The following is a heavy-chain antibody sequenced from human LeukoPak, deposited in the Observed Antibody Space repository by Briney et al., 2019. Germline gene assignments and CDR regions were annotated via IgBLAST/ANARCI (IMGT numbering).Heavy chain of an antibody. Sequence: GGSLRLSCAASGFTFSSYSMNWVRQAPGQGLEWVSSISSSSSYIYYADSVKGRFTISRDNAKNSLYLQMNSLRAEDTAVYYCAGTSSGYSYGPLDYWGQGTLVTVSS. J-gene: IGHJ4*02. CDR3: AGTSSGYSYGPLDY. D-gene: IGHD5-18*01. CDR2: ISSSSSYI. V-gene: IGHV3-21*01. CDR1: GFTFSSYS.